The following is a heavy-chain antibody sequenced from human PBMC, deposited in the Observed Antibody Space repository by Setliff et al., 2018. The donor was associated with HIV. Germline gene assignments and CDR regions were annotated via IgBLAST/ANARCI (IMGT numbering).Heavy chain of an antibody. D-gene: IGHD6-13*01. Sequence: PSETLSLTCTVSGASISSGNYFWTWIRQPAGQRLEWIGRISTGGHTDYNPSLKSRLSISADTSRNHFSLQLTSVAATDTAIYYCAREGSHSHSWYNWFGPWGQGTQVTVSS. CDR2: ISTGGHT. CDR3: AREGSHSHSWYNWFGP. V-gene: IGHV4-61*02. CDR1: GASISSGNYF. J-gene: IGHJ5*02.